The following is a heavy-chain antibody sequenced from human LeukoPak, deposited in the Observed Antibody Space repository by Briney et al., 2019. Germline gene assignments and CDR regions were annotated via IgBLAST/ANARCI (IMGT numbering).Heavy chain of an antibody. CDR2: INPNSGDT. V-gene: IGHV1-2*02. D-gene: IGHD6-19*01. Sequence: GASVKVSCKASGYTFTSYYMHWVRQAPGQGLEWMGWINPNSGDTNYSQKFQGRVSMTRDTSINTAYMELSRLTSDDTAVYYCARDLYSSGWTDAFDIWGQGTMDTVSS. CDR3: ARDLYSSGWTDAFDI. J-gene: IGHJ3*02. CDR1: GYTFTSYY.